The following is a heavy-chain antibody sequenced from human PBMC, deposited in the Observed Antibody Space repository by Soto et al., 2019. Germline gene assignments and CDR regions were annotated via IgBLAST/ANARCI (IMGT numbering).Heavy chain of an antibody. CDR3: ARTHYDYVWGSYAYGLDV. J-gene: IGHJ6*02. Sequence: EVQLVESGGGLVKPGGSLRLSCAASGFNLSSYTMNWVRQAPGKGLEWVSSISGSSRYIYYADSVKGRFAISRDNAKNSLYLEVSSLRAADTAVYSCARTHYDYVWGSYAYGLDVWGQGTTVTVSS. V-gene: IGHV3-21*01. CDR1: GFNLSSYT. CDR2: ISGSSRYI. D-gene: IGHD3-16*01.